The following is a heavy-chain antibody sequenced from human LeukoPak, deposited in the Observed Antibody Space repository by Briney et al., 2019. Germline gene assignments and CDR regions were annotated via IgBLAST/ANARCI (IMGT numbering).Heavy chain of an antibody. D-gene: IGHD3-9*01. Sequence: SETLSLTCAVYGGSFSGYYWSWIRQPPGKGLEWIGEINHSGSTNYNPSLKSRVTISVDTSKNQFSLKLSSVTAADTACPRLRYFDWLLCRGFDYWGQGTLVTVSS. CDR1: GGSFSGYY. CDR2: INHSGST. J-gene: IGHJ4*02. V-gene: IGHV4-34*01. CDR3: RYFDWLLCRGFDY.